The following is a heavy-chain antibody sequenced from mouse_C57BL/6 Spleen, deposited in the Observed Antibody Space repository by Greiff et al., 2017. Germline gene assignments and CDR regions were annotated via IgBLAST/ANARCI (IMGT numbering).Heavy chain of an antibody. Sequence: EVQLQQSGPELVKPGDSVKISCKASGYSFTGYFMNWVMQSHGKSLEWIGRITPYNGDTFYNQKFKGKATLTVDKSSSTAHLERRSLTSEDSAVYYCARTLYYFDYWGQGTTLTVSS. CDR2: ITPYNGDT. CDR3: ARTLYYFDY. J-gene: IGHJ2*01. V-gene: IGHV1-20*01. CDR1: GYSFTGYF.